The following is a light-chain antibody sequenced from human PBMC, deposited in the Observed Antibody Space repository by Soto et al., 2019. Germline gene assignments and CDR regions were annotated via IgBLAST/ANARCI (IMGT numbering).Light chain of an antibody. V-gene: IGLV2-14*01. CDR3: SSYTTSSTWV. CDR1: SSDVGRYNF. Sequence: QSALTQPASVSGSTGQSITISCAGTSSDVGRYNFVSWYQQLPDKAPRLIISEVNDRPSGVSNRFSGSKSGNTASLTSSGLQAEDEADYYCSSYTTSSTWVFGGGTKVTVL. CDR2: EVN. J-gene: IGLJ3*02.